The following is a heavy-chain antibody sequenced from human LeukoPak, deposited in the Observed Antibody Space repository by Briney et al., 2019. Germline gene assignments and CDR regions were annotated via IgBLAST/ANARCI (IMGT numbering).Heavy chain of an antibody. CDR1: GFTFSRYA. V-gene: IGHV3-23*01. CDR3: AKDSYYPTGGY. J-gene: IGHJ4*02. Sequence: GGSLRLSCAVSGFTFSRYAMSWVRQAPGKGLECVSGIISSGGSTHYADSVKGRFTISRDNSKNTLFLQMNSQRAEDTAIYYCAKDSYYPTGGYWGQGTLVTVSS. CDR2: IISSGGST. D-gene: IGHD1-26*01.